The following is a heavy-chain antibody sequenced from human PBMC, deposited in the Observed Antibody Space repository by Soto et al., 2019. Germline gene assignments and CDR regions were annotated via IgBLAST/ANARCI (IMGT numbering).Heavy chain of an antibody. D-gene: IGHD6-6*01. CDR3: AKDLIAARLSLGSNY. J-gene: IGHJ4*02. V-gene: IGHV3-23*01. CDR2: ISGSGGST. CDR1: GFTFSSYA. Sequence: GGSLRLSCAASGFTFSSYAMSWVRQAPGKGLEWVSAISGSGGSTYYADSVKGRFTISRDNSKNTLYLQMNSLRAEDTAVYYCAKDLIAARLSLGSNYWGQGTLVTVSS.